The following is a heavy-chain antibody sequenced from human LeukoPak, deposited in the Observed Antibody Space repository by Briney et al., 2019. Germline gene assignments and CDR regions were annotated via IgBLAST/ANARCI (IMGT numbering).Heavy chain of an antibody. CDR1: GYTFTGYY. Sequence: ASVKASCKASGYTFTGYYMHWVRQAPGQGLEWMGRIHPSSGGTNYAQKFQGRVAMTRDTSISTAYMELSRLRSDDTAVYYCARGDIVATPNLFFDYWGQGTLVTVSS. CDR2: IHPSSGGT. CDR3: ARGDIVATPNLFFDY. V-gene: IGHV1-2*06. J-gene: IGHJ4*02. D-gene: IGHD5-12*01.